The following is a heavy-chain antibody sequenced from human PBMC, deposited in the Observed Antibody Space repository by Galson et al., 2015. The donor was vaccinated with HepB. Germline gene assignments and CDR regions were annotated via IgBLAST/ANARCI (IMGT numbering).Heavy chain of an antibody. CDR1: GFTFKNYG. D-gene: IGHD1-1*01. J-gene: IGHJ6*03. CDR3: ARDAPGWNDGHYNYFHYYMDV. CDR2: ISYDGGRN. V-gene: IGHV3-33*05. Sequence: LRLSCAASGFTFKNYGMDWVRPAPGKGLEWVAFISYDGGRNNRRDSVKGRFTISRDNSKNTLSLQMNSLRTEDTALYFCARDAPGWNDGHYNYFHYYMDVWGKGTTVTVS.